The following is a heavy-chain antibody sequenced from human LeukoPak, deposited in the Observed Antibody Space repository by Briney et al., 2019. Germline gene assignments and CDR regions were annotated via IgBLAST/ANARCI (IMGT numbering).Heavy chain of an antibody. CDR1: GFTFSSYA. CDR3: ARGRTAPGGMDV. D-gene: IGHD5-18*01. Sequence: PGGSLRLSCAASGFTFSSYAMHWVRQAPGKGLEWVPVISYDGSNKYYADSVKGRFTISRDNSKNTLYLQMNSLRAEDTAVYYCARGRTAPGGMDVWGQGTTVTVSS. J-gene: IGHJ6*02. CDR2: ISYDGSNK. V-gene: IGHV3-30-3*01.